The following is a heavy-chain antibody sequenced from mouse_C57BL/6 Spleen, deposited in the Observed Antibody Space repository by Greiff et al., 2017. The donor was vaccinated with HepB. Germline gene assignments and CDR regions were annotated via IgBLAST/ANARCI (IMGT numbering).Heavy chain of an antibody. D-gene: IGHD1-1*01. CDR1: GYTFTSYG. Sequence: VKLQESGAELARPGASVKLSCKASGYTFTSYGISWVKQRTGQGLEWIGEIYPRSGNTYYNEKFKGKATLTADKSSSTAYMELRSLTSEDSAVYFCARRHYYGSKDGYFDVWGTGTTVTVSS. CDR3: ARRHYYGSKDGYFDV. J-gene: IGHJ1*03. CDR2: IYPRSGNT. V-gene: IGHV1-81*01.